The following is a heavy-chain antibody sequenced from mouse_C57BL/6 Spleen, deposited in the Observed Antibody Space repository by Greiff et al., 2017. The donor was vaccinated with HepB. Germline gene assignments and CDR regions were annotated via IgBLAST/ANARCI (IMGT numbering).Heavy chain of an antibody. CDR2: IYPGSGST. CDR1: GYTFTSYW. CDR3: ARRDDYDAWFAY. J-gene: IGHJ3*01. D-gene: IGHD2-4*01. Sequence: QVQLQQPGAELVKPGASVKMSCKASGYTFTSYWLTWVKQRPGQGLEWIGDIYPGSGSTNYNEKFKSKATLTVDTSSSTAYMQLSSLTSEDSAVYYCARRDDYDAWFAYWGQGTLVTVSA. V-gene: IGHV1-55*01.